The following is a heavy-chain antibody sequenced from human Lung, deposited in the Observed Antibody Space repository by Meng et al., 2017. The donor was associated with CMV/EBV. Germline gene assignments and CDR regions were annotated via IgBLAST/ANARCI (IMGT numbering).Heavy chain of an antibody. CDR2: INHSGST. CDR1: GGSFSGYY. V-gene: IGHV4-34*01. CDR3: ARASRGGWLQSKPFDY. J-gene: IGHJ4*02. D-gene: IGHD5-24*01. Sequence: QVQLQQRGAGLVKLSGXLSLTCAVDGGSFSGYYWSWIRQPPGKGLEWIGEINHSGSTNYNPSLKSRVTISVDKSKNQFSLKLSSVTAADTAVYYCARASRGGWLQSKPFDYWGQGTLVTVSS.